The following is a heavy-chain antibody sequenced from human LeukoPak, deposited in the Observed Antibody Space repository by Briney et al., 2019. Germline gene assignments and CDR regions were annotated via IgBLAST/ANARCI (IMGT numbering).Heavy chain of an antibody. Sequence: SETLSLTCAVYGGSFSGYYWSWIRQPPGKGLEWIGEINHSGSTNYNPSLESRVTISVDTSKNQFSLKLSSVTAADTAVYYCARGPEGGMDVWGKGTTVTVSS. CDR2: INHSGST. CDR1: GGSFSGYY. V-gene: IGHV4-34*01. J-gene: IGHJ6*04. CDR3: ARGPEGGMDV.